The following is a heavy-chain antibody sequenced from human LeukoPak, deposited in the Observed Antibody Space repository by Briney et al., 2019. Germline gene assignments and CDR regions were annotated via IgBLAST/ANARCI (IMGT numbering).Heavy chain of an antibody. CDR2: IKQDGSEK. CDR3: ARDSISLDYDFWSGDTEPLFDY. D-gene: IGHD3-3*01. CDR1: GFIFGSYW. J-gene: IGHJ4*02. V-gene: IGHV3-7*01. Sequence: PGGSLRLSCEGSGFIFGSYWMTWVRQAPGKGLEWVANIKQDGSEKYYVDSVKGRFTISRDNAKNSLYLQMNSLRAEDTAVYYCARDSISLDYDFWSGDTEPLFDYWGQGTLVTVSS.